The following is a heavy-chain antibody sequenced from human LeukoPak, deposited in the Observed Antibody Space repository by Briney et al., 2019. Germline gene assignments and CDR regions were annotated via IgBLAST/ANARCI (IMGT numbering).Heavy chain of an antibody. D-gene: IGHD5-12*01. CDR2: ISGGGGTT. J-gene: IGHJ4*02. CDR1: GFTFSSYA. Sequence: PGGSLRLSCAASGFTFSSYAMNWVRQAPGKGLEWVSAISGGGGTTYYADSVKGRFTISRDNSKNMLFLQMNSLRAEDTAVYYCAKDREGLSSGYDLEYFDYWGQGTLVTVSS. V-gene: IGHV3-23*01. CDR3: AKDREGLSSGYDLEYFDY.